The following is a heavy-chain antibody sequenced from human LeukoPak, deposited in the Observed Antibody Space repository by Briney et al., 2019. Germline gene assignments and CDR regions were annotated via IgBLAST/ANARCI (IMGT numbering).Heavy chain of an antibody. D-gene: IGHD5-12*01. V-gene: IGHV3-21*01. J-gene: IGHJ6*02. Sequence: GGSLRLSCAASGFTVSSNYMGWVRQAPGKGLEWVSSISSSSSYIFYADSVKGRFTISRDNAKNSLYLQMNSLRAEDTAVYYCARGKATIVYYYHYGMDVWGQGTTVTVSS. CDR1: GFTVSSNY. CDR2: ISSSSSYI. CDR3: ARGKATIVYYYHYGMDV.